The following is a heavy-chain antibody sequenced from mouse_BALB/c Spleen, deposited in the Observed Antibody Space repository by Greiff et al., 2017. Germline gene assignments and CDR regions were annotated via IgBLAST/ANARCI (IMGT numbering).Heavy chain of an antibody. Sequence: DVKLQESGPGLVKPSQSLSLTCSVTGYSITSGYYWNWIRQFPGNKLEWMGYISYDGSNNYNPSLKNRISITRDTSKNQFFLKLNSVTTEDTATYYCARDGNFMDYWGQGTSVTVSS. J-gene: IGHJ4*01. V-gene: IGHV3-6*02. CDR3: ARDGNFMDY. D-gene: IGHD2-1*01. CDR2: ISYDGSN. CDR1: GYSITSGYY.